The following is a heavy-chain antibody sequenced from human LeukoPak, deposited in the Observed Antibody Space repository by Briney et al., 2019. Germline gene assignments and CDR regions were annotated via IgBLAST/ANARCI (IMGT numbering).Heavy chain of an antibody. CDR1: GGSLRSSGHW. CDR3: ARQSGDQSSAWYFDA. D-gene: IGHD6-19*01. CDR2: IHYSGKV. Sequence: SETLSLTCTVSGGSLRSSGHWWVWIRQPPGKGLEWIGGIHYSGKVYYNPSLKSRVTTSVDTSTDQFSLRLSSATAADTAIYYCARQSGDQSSAWYFDAWGQGTLVTVSS. V-gene: IGHV4-39*01. J-gene: IGHJ4*02.